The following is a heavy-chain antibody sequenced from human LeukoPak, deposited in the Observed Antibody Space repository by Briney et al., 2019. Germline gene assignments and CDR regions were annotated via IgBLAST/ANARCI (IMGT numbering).Heavy chain of an antibody. J-gene: IGHJ5*02. V-gene: IGHV3-33*06. CDR3: AKDYWAKYSSGFPAHLPGT. D-gene: IGHD6-19*01. Sequence: GGSLRLSCAASGFTFSSYGMHWVRQAPGKGLEWVAVIWYDGSNKYYADSVKGRFTISRDNSRNTLYLQMNSLRAEDMAVYYCAKDYWAKYSSGFPAHLPGTWCQGTLVTVSS. CDR1: GFTFSSYG. CDR2: IWYDGSNK.